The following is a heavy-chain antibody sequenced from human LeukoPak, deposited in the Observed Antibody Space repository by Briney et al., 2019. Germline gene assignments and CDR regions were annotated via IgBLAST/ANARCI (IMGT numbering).Heavy chain of an antibody. V-gene: IGHV4-31*03. J-gene: IGHJ3*02. D-gene: IGHD3-22*01. CDR3: ARGAYYYDSSGYYGGSGLIDAFDI. CDR1: GGSISSGGHY. Sequence: SETLSLTCTVSGGSISSGGHYWSWIRQHPGKGLEWIGYIYYSGSTYYNPSLKSRVTISVDTSKNQFSLKLSSVTAADTAVYYCARGAYYYDSSGYYGGSGLIDAFDIWGQGTMVTVSS. CDR2: IYYSGST.